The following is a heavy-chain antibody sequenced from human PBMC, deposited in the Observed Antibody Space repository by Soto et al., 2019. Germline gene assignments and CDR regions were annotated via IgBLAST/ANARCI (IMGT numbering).Heavy chain of an antibody. CDR2: INHSGSI. CDR3: ARPMTTGTTPLAY. CDR1: GGSFSGYH. V-gene: IGHV4-34*01. J-gene: IGHJ4*01. Sequence: QVRLQQWGAGLLKPSETLSLSCAVYGGSFSGYHWTWIRQPPGKGLEWIGEINHSGSINYNPSLKSRLTISVDTSKNQFSLELSSLTAADTAVYYCARPMTTGTTPLAYWGRGTRVTVSS. D-gene: IGHD4-17*01.